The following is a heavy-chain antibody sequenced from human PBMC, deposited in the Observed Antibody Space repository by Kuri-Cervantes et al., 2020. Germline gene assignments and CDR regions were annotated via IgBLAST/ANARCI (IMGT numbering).Heavy chain of an antibody. J-gene: IGHJ4*02. Sequence: SETLSLTCAVSGYSISSGYYWGWIRQPPGKGLEWIGSIYHSGSTYYNPSLKSRVTISVDTSKNQFSLKLSSVTAADTAVYYCARYYDTSGYYFDFWGQGTLITVSS. CDR2: IYHSGST. V-gene: IGHV4-38-2*01. CDR1: GYSISSGYY. CDR3: ARYYDTSGYYFDF. D-gene: IGHD3-22*01.